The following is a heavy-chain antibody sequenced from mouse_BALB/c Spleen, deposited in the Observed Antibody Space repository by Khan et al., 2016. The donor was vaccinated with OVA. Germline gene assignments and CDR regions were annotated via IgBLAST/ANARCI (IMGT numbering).Heavy chain of an antibody. J-gene: IGHJ4*01. CDR2: IWAGGSK. CDR3: AKDPPYYALDY. CDR1: GFSLTDYA. V-gene: IGHV2-6-5*01. Sequence: QVQLKQSGPGLVAPSQSLSITCTVSGFSLTDYAVSWIRQPPGKGLEWLGAIWAGGSKYYNSALKSRLSISKDNSRSQVFLNMNSLQTDDTAMYYWAKDPPYYALDYWGQGTSVTVSS.